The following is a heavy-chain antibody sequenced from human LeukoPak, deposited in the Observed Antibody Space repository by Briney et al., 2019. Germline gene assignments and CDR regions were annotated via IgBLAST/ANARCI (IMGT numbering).Heavy chain of an antibody. D-gene: IGHD1-1*01. V-gene: IGHV4-59*01. CDR1: GGSISHYY. CDR2: IYYSGST. J-gene: IGHJ5*02. Sequence: PSETLSLTCTVSGGSISHYYWSWIRQPPGKGLECIGYIYYSGSTNYNPSLKSRVTISVDTSKNQFSLKLSSVTAADTAVYYCAREGTSGTHLNWFDPWGQGTLVTVSS. CDR3: AREGTSGTHLNWFDP.